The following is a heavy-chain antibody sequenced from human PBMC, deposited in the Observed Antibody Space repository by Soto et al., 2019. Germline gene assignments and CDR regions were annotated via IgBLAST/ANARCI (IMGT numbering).Heavy chain of an antibody. D-gene: IGHD3-3*01. CDR2: INPSGGST. Sequence: QVQLVQSGAEVKKPGASVKVSCKASGYTFTSYYMHWVRQAPGQGLEWMGIINPSGGSTSYAQKIQGRVHMTRGTSTSTVYMELGSLRSEDTAVYYCARGGGDFLSGYYTPHAFDIWGQGTMVTVSS. CDR1: GYTFTSYY. CDR3: ARGGGDFLSGYYTPHAFDI. J-gene: IGHJ3*02. V-gene: IGHV1-46*01.